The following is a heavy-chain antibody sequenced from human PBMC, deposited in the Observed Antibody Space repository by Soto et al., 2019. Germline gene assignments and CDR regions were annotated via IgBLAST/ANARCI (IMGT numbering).Heavy chain of an antibody. V-gene: IGHV3-33*01. Sequence: QGQLVESGGGVVQPGRSLRLSCAASGFAFSNHGMHWVRQAPGKGLEWLAVIVREGSEKFYADSVKGRFTISRDNSKNTLYQEMSSLRAEDTAVYYCARDDDYDDNGLDLWGQGTLVTVSS. CDR1: GFAFSNHG. D-gene: IGHD4-17*01. CDR3: ARDDDYDDNGLDL. J-gene: IGHJ4*02. CDR2: IVREGSEK.